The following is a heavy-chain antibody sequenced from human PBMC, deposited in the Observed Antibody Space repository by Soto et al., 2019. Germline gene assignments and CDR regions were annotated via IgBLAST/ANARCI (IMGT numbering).Heavy chain of an antibody. D-gene: IGHD1-26*01. CDR1: GFTFSSYA. CDR2: ISYDGGTK. Sequence: QVQLVESGGGVVQPGRSLRLSCAASGFTFSSYAIHWVRQAPGKGLEWVAVISYDGGTKYYTDSVKGRFTISRDNSKKTLYVQMNSLRAEDMAVYYCARVGFRGSYGIDYWGQGTLVIVSS. V-gene: IGHV3-30-3*01. J-gene: IGHJ4*02. CDR3: ARVGFRGSYGIDY.